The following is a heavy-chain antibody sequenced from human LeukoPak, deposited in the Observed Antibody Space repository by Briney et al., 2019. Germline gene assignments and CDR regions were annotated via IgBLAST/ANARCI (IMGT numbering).Heavy chain of an antibody. CDR1: GGSISGYY. V-gene: IGHV4-34*01. Sequence: PSETLSLTCAVYGGSISGYYWSWIRQAPGKGLEWIGEINHSGSTNYNPSLKSRVTISVDTSKNQFSLKLSSVTAADTAVYYCARLIVVVPAAIPGWFDPWGQGTLVTVSS. D-gene: IGHD2-2*01. CDR2: INHSGST. J-gene: IGHJ5*02. CDR3: ARLIVVVPAAIPGWFDP.